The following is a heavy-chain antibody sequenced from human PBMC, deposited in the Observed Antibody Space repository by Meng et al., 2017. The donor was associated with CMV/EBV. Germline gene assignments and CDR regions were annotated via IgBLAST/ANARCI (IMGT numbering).Heavy chain of an antibody. CDR2: ISYDGRNK. D-gene: IGHD4-23*01. V-gene: IGHV3-30*04. J-gene: IGHJ4*02. Sequence: GESLKISCAVSGFTFRNYAMHWVRQAPGKGLEWVAVISYDGRNKYYADSVRGRFTIYRDNSKNTVYLQMNRLTPEDTAVYYCARGGIFNGNSIYIDNWGQGSLVTVSS. CDR3: ARGGIFNGNSIYIDN. CDR1: GFTFRNYA.